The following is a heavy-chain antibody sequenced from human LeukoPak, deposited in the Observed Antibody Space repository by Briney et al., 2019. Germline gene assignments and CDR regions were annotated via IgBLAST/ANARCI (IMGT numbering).Heavy chain of an antibody. CDR2: ISSSGSTI. D-gene: IGHD3-3*01. J-gene: IGHJ4*02. V-gene: IGHV3-11*04. CDR3: ARDGMVTYYDFWSGPDY. Sequence: GGSQRLSCAASGFTFSDYYMSWIRQAPGKGLEWVSYISSSGSTIYYADSVKGRFTISRDNAKNSLYLQMNSLRAEDTAVYYCARDGMVTYYDFWSGPDYWGQGTLVTVSS. CDR1: GFTFSDYY.